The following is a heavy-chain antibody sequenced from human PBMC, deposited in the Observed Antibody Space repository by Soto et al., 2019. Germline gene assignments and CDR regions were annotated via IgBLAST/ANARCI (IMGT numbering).Heavy chain of an antibody. CDR1: GGSISSYY. D-gene: IGHD6-13*01. J-gene: IGHJ4*02. CDR3: ARESAAGKGPYYFDY. CDR2: IYYSGST. V-gene: IGHV4-59*01. Sequence: SETLSLTCTVSGGSISSYYWSWIRQPPGKGLEWIGYIYYSGSTNYNPSLKSRATISVYTSKNQFSLKLSSVTAADTAVYYCARESAAGKGPYYFDYWGQGTLVTVSS.